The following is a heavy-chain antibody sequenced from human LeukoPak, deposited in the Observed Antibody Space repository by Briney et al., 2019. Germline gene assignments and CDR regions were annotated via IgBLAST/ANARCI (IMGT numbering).Heavy chain of an antibody. CDR1: GYTFTGYY. CDR3: ARDHVGRYCSGGCCDFDY. CDR2: INPNSGGT. D-gene: IGHD2-15*01. J-gene: IGHJ4*02. V-gene: IGHV1-2*02. Sequence: ASVKVSCKASGYTFTGYYMHWVRQAPGQGLEWMGWINPNSGGTNYAQKFQGRVTMTRDTSISTAYMELSRLRSDDTAVFYRARDHVGRYCSGGCCDFDYWGQGTLVTVSS.